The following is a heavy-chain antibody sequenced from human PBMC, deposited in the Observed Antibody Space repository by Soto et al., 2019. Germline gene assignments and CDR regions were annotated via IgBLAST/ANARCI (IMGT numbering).Heavy chain of an antibody. V-gene: IGHV1-69*12. CDR1: GGTFSSYA. J-gene: IGHJ6*02. CDR2: IIPIFGTA. D-gene: IGHD2-15*01. Sequence: QVQLVQSGAEVKKPGSSVKVSCKASGGTFSSYAISWVRQAPGQGLEWMGGIIPIFGTANYAQKFQGRVTSTGAESTGTAYIEVSSLRSEETAVYYCARSSSLGVVVVAATPDYYYYGMDVWGQGTTVTVSS. CDR3: ARSSSLGVVVVAATPDYYYYGMDV.